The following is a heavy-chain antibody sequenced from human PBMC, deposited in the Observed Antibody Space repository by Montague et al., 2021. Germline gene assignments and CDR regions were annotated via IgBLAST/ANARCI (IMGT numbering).Heavy chain of an antibody. Sequence: SETLSLTCIVSSGSISSSSYYWGWIRQPPGKGLEWIGSIYYSGSTYYNPSLKSRVTISVDASKNQFSLRLRSVTAADTAVYYCARHSVGFESYYNGLDVWGRGTPVIVSS. CDR3: ARHSVGFESYYNGLDV. CDR1: SGSISSSSYY. J-gene: IGHJ6*02. V-gene: IGHV4-39*01. D-gene: IGHD3-10*01. CDR2: IYYSGST.